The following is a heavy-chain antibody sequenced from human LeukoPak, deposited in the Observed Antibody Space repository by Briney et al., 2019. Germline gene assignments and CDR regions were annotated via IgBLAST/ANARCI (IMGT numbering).Heavy chain of an antibody. Sequence: PGGSLRLSCAASGFTFSSYWMSWVRQAPGKGLEWVSFISSGGSTTYYADSVKGRFTISRDNAKNSLYLQMNSLRAEDTAVYYCARHPRGRYSYGDYWGQGTLVTVSS. V-gene: IGHV3-48*04. J-gene: IGHJ4*02. CDR1: GFTFSSYW. CDR2: ISSGGSTT. CDR3: ARHPRGRYSYGDY. D-gene: IGHD5-18*01.